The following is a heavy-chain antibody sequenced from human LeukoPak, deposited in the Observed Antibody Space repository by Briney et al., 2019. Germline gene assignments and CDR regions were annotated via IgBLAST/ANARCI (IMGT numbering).Heavy chain of an antibody. J-gene: IGHJ6*02. V-gene: IGHV1-69*13. D-gene: IGHD3-3*01. CDR2: IIPIFGTA. CDR1: GGTFSSYA. Sequence: SVKVSCKASGGTFSSYAISWVRQAPGQGLEWMGGIIPIFGTANYAQKFQGRVTITADESTSTAYMELSSLRSEDTAVYYCASALEWLLDGMDVWGQGTTVTVSS. CDR3: ASALEWLLDGMDV.